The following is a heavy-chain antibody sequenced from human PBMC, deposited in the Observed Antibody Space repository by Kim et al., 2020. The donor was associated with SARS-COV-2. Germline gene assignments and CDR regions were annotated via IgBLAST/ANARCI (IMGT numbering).Heavy chain of an antibody. CDR1: GGSISSSNW. CDR3: ARDRARPGSHGIDY. V-gene: IGHV4-4*02. J-gene: IGHJ4*02. CDR2: IYHGGST. D-gene: IGHD1-26*01. Sequence: SETLSLTCAVSGGSISSSNWWSWVRQPPGKGLEWIGEIYHGGSTNSNPSLKTRVTISIDKSKNQFSLKLNSVTAADTAVYYCARDRARPGSHGIDYWGQGTLVTVSS.